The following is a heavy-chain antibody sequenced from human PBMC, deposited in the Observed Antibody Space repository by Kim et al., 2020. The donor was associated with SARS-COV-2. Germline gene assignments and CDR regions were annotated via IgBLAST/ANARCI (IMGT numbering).Heavy chain of an antibody. CDR1: GGSFSGYY. D-gene: IGHD6-19*01. J-gene: IGHJ1*01. V-gene: IGHV4-34*01. Sequence: SETLSLTCAVYGGSFSGYYWSWIRQPPGKGLEWIGEINHSGSTNYNPSLKSRVTISVDTSKNQFSLKLSSVTAADTAVYYCARDRWLAHYQHWGQGTLVAVSS. CDR3: ARDRWLAHYQH. CDR2: INHSGST.